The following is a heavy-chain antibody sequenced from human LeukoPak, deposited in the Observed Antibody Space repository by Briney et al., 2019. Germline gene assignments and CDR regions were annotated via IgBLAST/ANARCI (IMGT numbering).Heavy chain of an antibody. V-gene: IGHV3-11*01. CDR2: ISSSGSII. Sequence: GGSLRLSCAASGFTLSDYYMSWMRQAPEEGLEWVSYISSSGSIIYYADSVKGRFTLSRDNAKNSLYLQMNSLRAEDTAVYYCAKRGYCSSTSCYFSSVDVWGKGTTVTISS. CDR3: AKRGYCSSTSCYFSSVDV. J-gene: IGHJ6*04. D-gene: IGHD2-2*01. CDR1: GFTLSDYY.